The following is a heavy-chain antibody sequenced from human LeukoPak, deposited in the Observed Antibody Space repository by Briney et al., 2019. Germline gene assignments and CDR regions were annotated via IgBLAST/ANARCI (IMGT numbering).Heavy chain of an antibody. CDR1: GFTFSNAC. CDR2: IKSKTDGGTT. V-gene: IGHV3-15*01. Sequence: PGGSLRLSCAASGFTFSNACMSWVRQAPGKGLEWVGRIKSKTDGGTTDYAAPVKGRFTISRDDSKNTLYLQMNSLKTEDTAVYYCTTPNSYCSSTSCQFDYWGQGTLVTVSS. J-gene: IGHJ4*02. D-gene: IGHD2-2*01. CDR3: TTPNSYCSSTSCQFDY.